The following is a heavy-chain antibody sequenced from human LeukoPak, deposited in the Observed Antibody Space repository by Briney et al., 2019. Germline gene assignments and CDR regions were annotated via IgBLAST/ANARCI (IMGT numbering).Heavy chain of an antibody. V-gene: IGHV3-23*01. CDR1: GFTFSSYA. D-gene: IGHD5-12*01. CDR3: AKVTSGYDTRDY. Sequence: GGSLRLSCAASGFTFSSYAMSWVRQAPGKGLEWVSAIGGSGGSTYYTDSVKGRFTISRDNSKNTLYLHMNSLRAEDTAVYYCAKVTSGYDTRDYWGQGTLVTVSS. J-gene: IGHJ4*02. CDR2: IGGSGGST.